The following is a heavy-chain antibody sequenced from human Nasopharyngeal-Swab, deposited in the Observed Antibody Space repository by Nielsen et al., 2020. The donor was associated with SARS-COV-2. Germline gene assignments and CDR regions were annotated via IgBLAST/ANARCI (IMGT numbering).Heavy chain of an antibody. J-gene: IGHJ4*02. Sequence: GGSLRLSCAASGFTFGSHDIHWVRKPTGKVLKWVSGIDTAGETYYADSVNGRYTISREDVKSFLYLQMNSLRVEDSGVYYCARGRGGYYNLDYWGQGTLVTVSP. CDR3: ARGRGGYYNLDY. D-gene: IGHD3-9*01. V-gene: IGHV3-13*01. CDR2: IDTAGET. CDR1: GFTFGSHD.